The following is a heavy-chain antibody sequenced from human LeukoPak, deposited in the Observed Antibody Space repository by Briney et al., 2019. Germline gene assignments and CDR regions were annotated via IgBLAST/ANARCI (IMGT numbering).Heavy chain of an antibody. CDR1: GYSFSRKG. CDR2: ISGYSGNT. D-gene: IGHD1-26*01. V-gene: IGHV1-18*01. Sequence: ASVKVSCKTSGYSFSRKGISWVRQAPGQGPEWMGWISGYSGNTNYAQNLQGRVTITTDTSTSTAYMELRSLRSDDTAVYYCAQNYGWELLPYYFDYWGQGTLVTVSS. CDR3: AQNYGWELLPYYFDY. J-gene: IGHJ4*02.